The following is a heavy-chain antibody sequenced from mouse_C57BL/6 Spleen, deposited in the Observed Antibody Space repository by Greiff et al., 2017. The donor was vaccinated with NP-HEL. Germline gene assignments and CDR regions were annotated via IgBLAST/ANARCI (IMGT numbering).Heavy chain of an antibody. CDR3: ARVGDYGYDGAWFAY. D-gene: IGHD2-2*01. Sequence: VQLKESGGGLVKPGGSLKLSCAASGFTFSDYGMHWVRQAPEKGLEWVAYISSGSSTIYYADTVKGRFTISRDNAKNTLFLQMTSLRSEDTAMYYCARVGDYGYDGAWFAYWGQGTLVTVSA. CDR1: GFTFSDYG. J-gene: IGHJ3*01. CDR2: ISSGSSTI. V-gene: IGHV5-17*01.